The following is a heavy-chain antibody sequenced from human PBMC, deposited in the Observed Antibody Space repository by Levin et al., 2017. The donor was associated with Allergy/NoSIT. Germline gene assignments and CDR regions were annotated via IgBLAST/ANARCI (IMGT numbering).Heavy chain of an antibody. V-gene: IGHV1-69*13. CDR2: IIPIFGTA. D-gene: IGHD6-13*01. CDR3: AQLVLGIDYYYGMDV. Sequence: SVKVSCKASGGTFSSYAISWVRQAPGQGLEWMGGIIPIFGTANYAQKFQGRVTITADESTSTAYMELSSLRSEDTAVYYCAQLVLGIDYYYGMDVWGQGTTVTVSS. CDR1: GGTFSSYA. J-gene: IGHJ6*02.